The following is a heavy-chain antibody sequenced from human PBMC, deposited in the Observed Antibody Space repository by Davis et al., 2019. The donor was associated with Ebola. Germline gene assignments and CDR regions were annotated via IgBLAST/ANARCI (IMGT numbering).Heavy chain of an antibody. CDR1: GFTFDDYA. J-gene: IGHJ4*02. CDR2: ISWNSGTI. V-gene: IGHV3-9*01. Sequence: SLKISCETSGFTFDDYAMQWVRQAPGKGLEWVSSISWNSGTIDYADSVKGRFTASRDNAKNSLFLQMNSLRVEDTALYYCAKGLGFGSGTSLDYWGQGTLVTVSS. D-gene: IGHD3-10*01. CDR3: AKGLGFGSGTSLDY.